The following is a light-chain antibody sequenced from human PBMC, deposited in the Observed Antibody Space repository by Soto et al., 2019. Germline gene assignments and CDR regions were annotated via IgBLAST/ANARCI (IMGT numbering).Light chain of an antibody. CDR3: QQFHESPRT. Sequence: AIQLTQSPPSLSASVGDRVTITCRASQGISSGLAWYQQKPGKSPKLLIYDASELEGGVPSRFSGSGSGTDFTLTISSLQPEDFATYYCQQFHESPRTFGGGTKVDI. CDR2: DAS. V-gene: IGKV1D-13*01. J-gene: IGKJ3*01. CDR1: QGISSG.